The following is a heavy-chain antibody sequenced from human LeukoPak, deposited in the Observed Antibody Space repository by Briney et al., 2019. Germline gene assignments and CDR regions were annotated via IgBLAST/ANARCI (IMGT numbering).Heavy chain of an antibody. CDR1: GFKLIGYS. D-gene: IGHD3-22*01. CDR2: INSSSGTI. CDR3: AKEGDNTGYRYFDD. Sequence: GGSLRLSCAASGFKLIGYSMNWVRQAPGKGLEWVSYINSSSGTIIYADSVKGRFTISRDNAKNSLYLQMNSLRAEDTAVYYCAKEGDNTGYRYFDDWGQGTLVTVFS. J-gene: IGHJ4*02. V-gene: IGHV3-48*04.